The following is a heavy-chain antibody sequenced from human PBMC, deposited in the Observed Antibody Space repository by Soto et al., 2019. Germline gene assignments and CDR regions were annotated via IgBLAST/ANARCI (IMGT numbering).Heavy chain of an antibody. J-gene: IGHJ4*02. CDR2: IIPIFGTA. D-gene: IGHD5-12*01. Sequence: SVKVSCKASGGAFSGDAIGWVRQAPGQGLEWMGGIIPIFGTANYAQKFQGRVTITADKSTSTAYMELSSLRSEDTAVYYCARDTDGYNSAGYWGQGTLVTVSS. CDR1: GGAFSGDA. CDR3: ARDTDGYNSAGY. V-gene: IGHV1-69*06.